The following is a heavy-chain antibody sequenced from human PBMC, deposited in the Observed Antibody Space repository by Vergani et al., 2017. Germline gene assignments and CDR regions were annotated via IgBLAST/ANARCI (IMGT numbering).Heavy chain of an antibody. CDR1: GYTFTSYD. D-gene: IGHD2-15*01. Sequence: QVQLVQSGAEVKKPGASVKVSCKASGYTFTSYDINWVRQATGQGLEWMGGFDPEDGETIYAQKFQGRVTMTEDTSTDTAYMELSSLRSEDTAVYYCARVPRGYCSGGSCYPHYYYYYGMDVWGQGTTVTVSS. CDR3: ARVPRGYCSGGSCYPHYYYYYGMDV. V-gene: IGHV1-24*01. CDR2: FDPEDGET. J-gene: IGHJ6*02.